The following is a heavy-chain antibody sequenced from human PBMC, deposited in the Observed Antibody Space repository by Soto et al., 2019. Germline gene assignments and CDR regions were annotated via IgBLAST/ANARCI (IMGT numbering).Heavy chain of an antibody. D-gene: IGHD3-10*01. CDR1: GYSISSGYY. V-gene: IGHV4-38-2*01. J-gene: IGHJ4*02. CDR3: ARGVTMVRGEADY. Sequence: RSLTCAVSGYSISSGYYWGWIRQPPGKGLEWIGSIYHSGSTYYNPSLKSRVTISVDTSKNQFSLKLSSVTAADTAVYYCARGVTMVRGEADYWGQGTLVTVSS. CDR2: IYHSGST.